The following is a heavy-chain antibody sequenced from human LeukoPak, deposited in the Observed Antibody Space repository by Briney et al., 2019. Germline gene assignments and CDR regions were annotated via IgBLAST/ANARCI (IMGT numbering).Heavy chain of an antibody. CDR2: IYTSGST. Sequence: PSQTLSLTCTVSGGSISSGSYYWSWIRQPAGKGLEWIGRIYTSGSTNYNPSLKSRVTISVDTSKNQFFLKLSSVTAADTAVYYCARLTVYYYDSSGYYYDYWGQGTLVTVSS. CDR1: GGSISSGSYY. CDR3: ARLTVYYYDSSGYYYDY. D-gene: IGHD3-22*01. V-gene: IGHV4-61*02. J-gene: IGHJ4*02.